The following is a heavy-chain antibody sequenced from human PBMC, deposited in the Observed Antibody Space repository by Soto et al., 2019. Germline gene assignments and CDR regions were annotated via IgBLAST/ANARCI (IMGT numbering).Heavy chain of an antibody. CDR3: ARAGGLGAVAVDY. CDR2: IYHSGST. J-gene: IGHJ4*02. CDR1: GGSVSSGSYY. Sequence: PSETLSLTCTVSGGSVSSGSYYWSWIRQPPGKGLEWIGYIYHSGSTYYNPSLKNQVTISVDRSKNQFSLKLSSVTAADTAVYYCARAGGLGAVAVDYWGQGTLVTVSS. V-gene: IGHV4-30-2*01. D-gene: IGHD6-19*01.